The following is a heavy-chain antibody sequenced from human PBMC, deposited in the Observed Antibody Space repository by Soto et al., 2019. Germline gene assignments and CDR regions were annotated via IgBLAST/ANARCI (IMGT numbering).Heavy chain of an antibody. CDR1: GYTFTSYG. CDR2: ISAYNGNK. Sequence: QVQLVQSGAEVKKPGASVKVSCKATGYTFTSYGISWVRQAPGQGLEWMGWISAYNGNKKYAQKVQGRVTMTTYTSTTTAYMEVRSLRSDDTAVYYCARDAAIGMNEYWGQGTLVTVSS. D-gene: IGHD1-1*01. CDR3: ARDAAIGMNEY. V-gene: IGHV1-18*01. J-gene: IGHJ4*02.